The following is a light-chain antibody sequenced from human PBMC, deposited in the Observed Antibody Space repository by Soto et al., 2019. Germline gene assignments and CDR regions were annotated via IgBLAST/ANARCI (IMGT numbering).Light chain of an antibody. V-gene: IGKV3D-15*01. CDR3: QQYYDWPPNT. J-gene: IGKJ2*01. CDR1: QPIANK. Sequence: TQSPALLSVSPGETATLSCKASQPIANKLDWYQQSPGQTPRLLIYGASTRASGVPDRFSGSGSGTDFTLTITSPQAEDFANYYCQQYYDWPPNTFGQGTKVDIK. CDR2: GAS.